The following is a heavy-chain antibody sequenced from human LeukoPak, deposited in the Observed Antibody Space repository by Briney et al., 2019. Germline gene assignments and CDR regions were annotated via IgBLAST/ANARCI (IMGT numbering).Heavy chain of an antibody. J-gene: IGHJ4*02. CDR2: IYYSGST. CDR3: ARTGSSWGYYFDY. D-gene: IGHD6-13*01. CDR1: GGSISSYY. V-gene: IGHV4-59*01. Sequence: SETLSLTCTVSGGSISSYYWSWIRQPPGKGLEWIGYIYYSGSTNYNPSLKSRVTISVDTSKNQFSLKLSSVTAADTAVYYCARTGSSWGYYFDYWGQGTLVTVSS.